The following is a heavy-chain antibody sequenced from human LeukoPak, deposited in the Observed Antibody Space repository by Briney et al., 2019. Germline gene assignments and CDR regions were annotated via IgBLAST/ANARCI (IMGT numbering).Heavy chain of an antibody. Sequence: GGSLRLSCAVSGFTFSNYWMNWVRQAPGKGLEWVANIKQDGSEKYYVDSVKGRFTISRDNAKNSLYLQMNSLRAEDTVVYYCARDRAMDDYWGQGTLVTVSS. CDR3: ARDRAMDDY. V-gene: IGHV3-7*01. J-gene: IGHJ4*02. CDR2: IKQDGSEK. D-gene: IGHD2-2*01. CDR1: GFTFSNYW.